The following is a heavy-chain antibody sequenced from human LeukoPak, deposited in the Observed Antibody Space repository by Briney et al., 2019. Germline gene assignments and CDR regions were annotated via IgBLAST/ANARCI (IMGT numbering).Heavy chain of an antibody. CDR3: ARIYGDFTAYYFDY. V-gene: IGHV3-33*01. D-gene: IGHD4-17*01. Sequence: PGRSLRLSCAASGFTFSSYGMHWVRQAPGKGLEWVAFIRYDGSNKYYADSVKGRFTISRDNSKNTLYLQMNSLRAEDTAVYYCARIYGDFTAYYFDYWGQGTLVTVSS. CDR2: IRYDGSNK. CDR1: GFTFSSYG. J-gene: IGHJ4*02.